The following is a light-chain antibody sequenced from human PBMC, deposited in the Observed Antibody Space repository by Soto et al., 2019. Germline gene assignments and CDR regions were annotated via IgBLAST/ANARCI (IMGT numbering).Light chain of an antibody. CDR1: SSDVGGYNY. J-gene: IGLJ1*01. CDR3: SSYAGSNNPYV. CDR2: EVS. Sequence: QSALPQPPSASGSPVQSVTISCTGTSSDVGGYNYVSWYQQHPGKAPKLMIYEVSKRPSGVPDRFSGSKSGNTASLTVSGLQAEDEADYYCSSYAGSNNPYVFGTGTKVTVL. V-gene: IGLV2-8*01.